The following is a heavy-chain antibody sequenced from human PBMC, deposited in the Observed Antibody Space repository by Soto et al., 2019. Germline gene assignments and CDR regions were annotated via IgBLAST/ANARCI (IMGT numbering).Heavy chain of an antibody. D-gene: IGHD3-22*01. Sequence: SLRLSCAVSGFTFDDNAMHWVRQAPEKGLEWVSGINWKSDIGYADSVKGRFTISRDNAENSLYLQMNSLRAEDTALYYCALTLFSGYNNWFDPWGQGTLVTVS. V-gene: IGHV3-9*01. CDR1: GFTFDDNA. J-gene: IGHJ5*02. CDR3: ALTLFSGYNNWFDP. CDR2: INWKSDI.